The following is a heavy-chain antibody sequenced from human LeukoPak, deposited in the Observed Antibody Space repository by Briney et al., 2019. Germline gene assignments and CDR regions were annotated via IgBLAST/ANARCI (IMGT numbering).Heavy chain of an antibody. CDR3: ASFEDYGDPRFDY. J-gene: IGHJ4*02. Sequence: PPETLSLTCTVSGGSISSGSYYWSWIRQPAGKGLEWIGRIYTSGSTNYNPSLKSRVTISVDTSKNQFSLKLSSVTAADTAVYYCASFEDYGDPRFDYWGQGTLVTVSS. V-gene: IGHV4-61*02. CDR1: GGSISSGSYY. CDR2: IYTSGST. D-gene: IGHD4-17*01.